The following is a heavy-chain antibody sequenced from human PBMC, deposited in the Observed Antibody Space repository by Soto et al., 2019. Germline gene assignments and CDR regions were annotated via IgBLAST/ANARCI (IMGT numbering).Heavy chain of an antibody. V-gene: IGHV3-7*01. J-gene: IGHJ5*02. CDR3: ARDIGAHIVVVPAAMPDWFDP. Sequence: PGGSLRLSCAASGFTFSSYWMSWVRQAPGKGLEWVANIKQDGSEKYYVDSVKGRFTISRDNAKNSLYLQMNSLRAEDTAVYYCARDIGAHIVVVPAAMPDWFDPWGQGTLVTVS. CDR1: GFTFSSYW. CDR2: IKQDGSEK. D-gene: IGHD2-2*01.